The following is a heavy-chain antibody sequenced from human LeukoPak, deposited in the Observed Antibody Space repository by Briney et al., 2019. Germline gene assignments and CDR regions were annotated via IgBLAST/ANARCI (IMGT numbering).Heavy chain of an antibody. Sequence: SETLSLTCTVSGGSISSYYWSWIRQPPGKGLEWIGYIYTNGSTNYNPSLKSRVTISVDTSKNQFSLKLSSVTAADTAVYYCARLRGNWFDPWGQGTLVTVSS. D-gene: IGHD3-16*01. CDR3: ARLRGNWFDP. V-gene: IGHV4-4*09. J-gene: IGHJ5*02. CDR1: GGSISSYY. CDR2: IYTNGST.